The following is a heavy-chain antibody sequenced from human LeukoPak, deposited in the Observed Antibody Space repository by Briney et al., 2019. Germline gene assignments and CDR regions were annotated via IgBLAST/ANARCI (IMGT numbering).Heavy chain of an antibody. CDR3: AKAHTVTTSALDY. Sequence: PGGSLRLSCAASGFILSSYGMHWVRQAPGKGLEWVSFIRYDGGDKFYADSVKGRFTISRDNSKNTLYLQMNSLRAEDTAVYYCAKAHTVTTSALDYWGLGTLVTVSS. V-gene: IGHV3-30*02. CDR1: GFILSSYG. D-gene: IGHD4-17*01. J-gene: IGHJ4*02. CDR2: IRYDGGDK.